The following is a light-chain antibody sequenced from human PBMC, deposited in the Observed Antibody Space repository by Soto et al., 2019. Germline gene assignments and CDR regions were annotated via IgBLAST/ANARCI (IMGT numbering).Light chain of an antibody. Sequence: DIQMTQSPSSLSASVGDRVTITCRASQGINNYLAWYQHKPGKAPKLLIYAASTLQSGVPSRFSGSGSATDFTLTISSLQPEDVATYYCQKYNSAPRAFGQVTKVEIK. V-gene: IGKV1-27*01. J-gene: IGKJ1*01. CDR3: QKYNSAPRA. CDR1: QGINNY. CDR2: AAS.